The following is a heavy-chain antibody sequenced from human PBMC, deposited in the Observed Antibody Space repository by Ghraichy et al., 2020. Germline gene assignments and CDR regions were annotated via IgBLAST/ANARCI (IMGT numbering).Heavy chain of an antibody. J-gene: IGHJ4*02. D-gene: IGHD3-9*01. CDR1: GFTFSSYA. CDR2: ISGSGGST. Sequence: GGSLRLSCAASGFTFSSYAMSWVRQAPGKGLEWVSAISGSGGSTYYADSVKGRFTISRDNSKNTLYLQMNSLRAEDTAVYYCAKGPRILTGYYIDDYWGQGTLVTVSS. CDR3: AKGPRILTGYYIDDY. V-gene: IGHV3-23*01.